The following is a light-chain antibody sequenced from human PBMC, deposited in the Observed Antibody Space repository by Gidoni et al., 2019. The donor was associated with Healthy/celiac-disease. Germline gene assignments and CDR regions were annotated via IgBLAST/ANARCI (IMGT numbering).Light chain of an antibody. CDR1: QSVSSY. CDR2: DAS. CDR3: QQRSNWPLT. J-gene: IGKJ4*01. V-gene: IGKV3-11*01. Sequence: DIVLTQSPATLSLSPGERATLSCRASQSVSSYLAWYQQKPGQAPRLLIYDASNRATGIPARFSGSGSGTVFTLTISSLEPEDFAVYYCQQRSNWPLTFXGXTKVEIK.